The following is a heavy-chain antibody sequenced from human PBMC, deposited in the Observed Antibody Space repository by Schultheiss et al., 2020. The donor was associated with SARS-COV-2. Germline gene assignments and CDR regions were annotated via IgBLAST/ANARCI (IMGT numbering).Heavy chain of an antibody. D-gene: IGHD6-19*01. V-gene: IGHV3-21*05. J-gene: IGHJ4*02. CDR1: GFTFSRYW. CDR3: ARVPVAGVDY. Sequence: GGSLRLSCAASGFTFSRYWMSWVRQAPGKGLEWVSYISSSSSYTNYADSVKGRFTISRDNAKNSLYLQMNSLRAEDTAVYYCARVPVAGVDYWGQGTLVTVSS. CDR2: ISSSSSYT.